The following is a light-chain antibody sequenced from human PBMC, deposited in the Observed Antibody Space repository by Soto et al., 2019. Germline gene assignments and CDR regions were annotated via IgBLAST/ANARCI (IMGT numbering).Light chain of an antibody. V-gene: IGKV3-11*01. CDR2: DAS. Sequence: EIVLTQSPATLSLSPGERATLSCRASQSVGSYLPWYQQKPGQTPRLLIYDASNKATDIPAKFSGSGSGTDFTLTISSLEPGDFAVYYCQQRSNWSVTFGQGTRVEIK. J-gene: IGKJ1*01. CDR1: QSVGSY. CDR3: QQRSNWSVT.